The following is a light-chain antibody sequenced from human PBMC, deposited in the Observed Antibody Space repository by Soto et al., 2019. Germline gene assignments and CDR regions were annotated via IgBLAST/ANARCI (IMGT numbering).Light chain of an antibody. CDR3: QQRTNWPSPT. CDR1: QSVSSY. J-gene: IGKJ5*01. Sequence: EIVLTQSPSTLSLSPGERATLSCRASQSVSSYLAWYQQKPGQTPRLLLSDASNRATGIPARFSGSGSGTDFTLTISSLEPEDFAVYYCQQRTNWPSPTFGQGTRLEIK. CDR2: DAS. V-gene: IGKV3-11*01.